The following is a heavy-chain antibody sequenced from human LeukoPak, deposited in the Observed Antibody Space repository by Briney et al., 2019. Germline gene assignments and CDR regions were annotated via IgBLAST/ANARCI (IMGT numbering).Heavy chain of an antibody. Sequence: GGSLRLSCAASGFTFSNYAMSRVRQAPGKGLEWVSAISGSGGSTYYADSVKGRFTISRDNSKNTLYLQMNSLRAEDTAVYYCAKAKYYDFWSGYYPDYWGQGTLVTVSS. V-gene: IGHV3-23*01. CDR3: AKAKYYDFWSGYYPDY. D-gene: IGHD3-3*01. CDR2: ISGSGGST. J-gene: IGHJ4*02. CDR1: GFTFSNYA.